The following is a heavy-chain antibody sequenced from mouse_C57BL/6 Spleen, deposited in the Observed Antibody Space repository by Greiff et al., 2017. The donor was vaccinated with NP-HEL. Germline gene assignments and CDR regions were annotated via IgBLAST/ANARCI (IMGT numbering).Heavy chain of an antibody. J-gene: IGHJ3*01. CDR1: GYTFTSYW. CDR2: IDPSDSET. V-gene: IGHV1-52*01. CDR3: AREAYGYFAY. D-gene: IGHD2-2*01. Sequence: VKLQQPGAELVRPGSSVKLSCKASGYTFTSYWMHWVKQRPIQGLEWIGNIDPSDSETHYNQKFKDKATLTVDKSSSTAYMQLSSLTSEDSAVYYCAREAYGYFAYWGQGTLVTVSA.